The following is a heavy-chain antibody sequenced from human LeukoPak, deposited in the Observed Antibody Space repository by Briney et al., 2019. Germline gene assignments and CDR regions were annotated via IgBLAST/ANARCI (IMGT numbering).Heavy chain of an antibody. V-gene: IGHV4/OR15-8*01. Sequence: SQTLSLTCDVYGRSITQTNYWTWVRQPPGKGLYRIGRIYLSGTPNYNPSIRGRVTMSIATSMNQFSLKLTSATAADTAVYYCAREKMTTITTIDYWGEGTLVTVSS. J-gene: IGHJ4*02. CDR2: IYLSGTP. CDR1: GRSITQTNY. D-gene: IGHD4-11*01. CDR3: AREKMTTITTIDY.